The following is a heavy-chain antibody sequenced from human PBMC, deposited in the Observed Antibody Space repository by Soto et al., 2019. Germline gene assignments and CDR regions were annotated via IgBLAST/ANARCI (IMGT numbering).Heavy chain of an antibody. D-gene: IGHD7-27*01. V-gene: IGHV3-7*05. Sequence: EVQLVESGGDLVQPGGSLRLSCVASGFTFGSYWMNWVRQAPGKGLEWVANIKEDGSEKYYVDSVKGRFTISRDNAQNSLYLQMNSLRPEDTAVYYCARVLTNWESHWGQGTLVTVSS. CDR3: ARVLTNWESH. J-gene: IGHJ4*02. CDR1: GFTFGSYW. CDR2: IKEDGSEK.